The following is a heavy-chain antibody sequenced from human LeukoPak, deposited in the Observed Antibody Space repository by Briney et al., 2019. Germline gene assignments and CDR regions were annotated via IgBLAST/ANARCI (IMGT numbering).Heavy chain of an antibody. CDR3: GRLTS. D-gene: IGHD1-1*01. V-gene: IGHV3-53*01. CDR1: GFTVSTNY. CDR2: ISSGGNT. J-gene: IGHJ4*02. Sequence: GGSLRLSCAASGFTVSTNYMSWVRQAPGKGLEWVSVISSGGNTYYADSVKGRFTISRDNSKNTMYLQMNSLRAEDTAVYYCGRLTSWGQRTMVTVSS.